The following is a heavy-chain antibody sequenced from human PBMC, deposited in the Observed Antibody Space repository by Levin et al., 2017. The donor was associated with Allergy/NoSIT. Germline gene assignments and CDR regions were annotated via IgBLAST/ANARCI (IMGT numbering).Heavy chain of an antibody. Sequence: GGSLRLSCAASGFTFSTYAMIWVRQAPGKGLEWVSAISASGDNTYYTDSVRGRFTISRDNSGNTLYLQMNSLRAEDTAVYYCAKSIASRRGFDYCGQGTLVTVS. V-gene: IGHV3-23*01. CDR3: AKSIASRRGFDY. CDR1: GFTFSTYA. D-gene: IGHD2-21*01. CDR2: ISASGDNT. J-gene: IGHJ4*02.